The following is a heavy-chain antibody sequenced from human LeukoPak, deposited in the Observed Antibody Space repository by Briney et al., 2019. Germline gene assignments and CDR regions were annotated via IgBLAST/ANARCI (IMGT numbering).Heavy chain of an antibody. Sequence: ASVKVSCKASGYTFTSYGISWVRQAPGQGLEWMGWISAYNGNTNYAQKLQGRVTMTTDTSTSTAYMELRSLRSDGTAVYYCAYLGYCSGGSCLPTNYWGQGTLVTVSS. V-gene: IGHV1-18*04. CDR1: GYTFTSYG. CDR3: AYLGYCSGGSCLPTNY. CDR2: ISAYNGNT. J-gene: IGHJ4*02. D-gene: IGHD2-15*01.